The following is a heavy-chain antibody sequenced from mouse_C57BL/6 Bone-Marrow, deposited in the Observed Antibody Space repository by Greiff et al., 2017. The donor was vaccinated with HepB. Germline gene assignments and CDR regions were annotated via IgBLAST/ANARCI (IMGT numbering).Heavy chain of an antibody. Sequence: EVMLVESGGGLVKPGGSLKLSCAASGFTFSDYGMHWVRQAPEKGLEWVAYISSGSSTIYYADTVKGRFTISRDNAKNTLFLQMTSPRSEDTAMYYCASHYYGSSCHWYFDVWGTGTTVTVSS. D-gene: IGHD1-1*01. V-gene: IGHV5-17*01. CDR3: ASHYYGSSCHWYFDV. CDR2: ISSGSSTI. CDR1: GFTFSDYG. J-gene: IGHJ1*03.